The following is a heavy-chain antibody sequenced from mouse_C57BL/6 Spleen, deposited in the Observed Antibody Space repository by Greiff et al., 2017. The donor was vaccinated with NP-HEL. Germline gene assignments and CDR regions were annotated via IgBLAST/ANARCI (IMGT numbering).Heavy chain of an antibody. J-gene: IGHJ4*01. Sequence: QVQLQQSGAELVKSGASVKISCKASGYAFSSYWMNWVQQRPGKGLEWIGQIYPGDGDTNYNGKFKGKATLTADKSSSTAYMQLSSLTSEDSAVYFCARDSTPYYYAMDDWGQGTSVTVSS. CDR2: IYPGDGDT. CDR1: GYAFSSYW. D-gene: IGHD2-5*01. V-gene: IGHV1-80*01. CDR3: ARDSTPYYYAMDD.